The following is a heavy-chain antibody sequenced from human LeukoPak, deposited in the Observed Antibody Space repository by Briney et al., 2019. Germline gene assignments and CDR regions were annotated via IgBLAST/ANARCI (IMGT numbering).Heavy chain of an antibody. V-gene: IGHV1-18*01. CDR3: ARVVAGGYYYYYYMDV. CDR1: GYMFNTYG. CDR2: ISGDNGNT. J-gene: IGHJ6*03. Sequence: GASVKVSCRASGYMFNTYGISWVRQAPGQGLEWMGHISGDNGNTTYAQSLQGRVTMTTDTSTSTAYMELRSLRSDDTAVYYCARVVAGGYYYYYYMDVWGKGTTVTISS. D-gene: IGHD6-19*01.